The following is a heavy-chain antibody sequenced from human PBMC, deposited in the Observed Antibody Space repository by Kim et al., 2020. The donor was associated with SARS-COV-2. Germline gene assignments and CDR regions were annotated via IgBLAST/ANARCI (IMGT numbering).Heavy chain of an antibody. J-gene: IGHJ5*02. Sequence: SETLSLTCTVSGGSISSGDYYWSWIRQPPGKGLEWIGYIYYSGSTYYNPSLKSRVTISVDTSKNQFSLKLSSVTAADTAVYYCARTVGGYCSSTSCWWFDPWGQGTLVTVSS. CDR1: GGSISSGDYY. CDR3: ARTVGGYCSSTSCWWFDP. CDR2: IYYSGST. D-gene: IGHD2-2*01. V-gene: IGHV4-30-4*01.